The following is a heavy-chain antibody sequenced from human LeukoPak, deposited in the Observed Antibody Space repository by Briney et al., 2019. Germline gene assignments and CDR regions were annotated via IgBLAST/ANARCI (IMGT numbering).Heavy chain of an antibody. CDR2: INPNSGGT. Sequence: GASVKVSCKASGYTFTGYYMHWVRQAPGQGLEGMGWINPNSGGTNYAQKVQGRVTMTRDTSISTAYMELSRLRSDDTAVYYCARIVDIVATKPIDYWGQGPLVTVSS. CDR1: GYTFTGYY. CDR3: ARIVDIVATKPIDY. V-gene: IGHV1-2*02. J-gene: IGHJ4*02. D-gene: IGHD5-12*01.